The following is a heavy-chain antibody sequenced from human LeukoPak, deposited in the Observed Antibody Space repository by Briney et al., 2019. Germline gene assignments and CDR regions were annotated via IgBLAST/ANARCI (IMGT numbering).Heavy chain of an antibody. V-gene: IGHV4-34*01. J-gene: IGHJ5*02. CDR3: ARQQRGYDILTGPTLTGWFDP. CDR1: GGSFSGYY. CDR2: INHSGST. D-gene: IGHD3-9*01. Sequence: SETLSLTCAVYGGSFSGYYWSWIRQPPGKGLEWIGEINHSGSTNYNPSLKSRVTISVDTSKNQFSLKLSSVTAADTAVYYCARQQRGYDILTGPTLTGWFDPWGQGTLVTVSS.